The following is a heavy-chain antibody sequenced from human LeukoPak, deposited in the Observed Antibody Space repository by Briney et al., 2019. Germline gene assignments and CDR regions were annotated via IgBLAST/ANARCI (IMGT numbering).Heavy chain of an antibody. Sequence: GGSLRLXCAASGFTFSDYYMSWIRQAPGKGLEWVSYISSSGSTIYYADSVKGRFTISRDSAKNSLYLQMNSLRAEDTAVYYCARDGLRGLDAFDIWGQGTMVTVSS. J-gene: IGHJ3*02. CDR3: ARDGLRGLDAFDI. CDR1: GFTFSDYY. D-gene: IGHD3-10*01. V-gene: IGHV3-11*04. CDR2: ISSSGSTI.